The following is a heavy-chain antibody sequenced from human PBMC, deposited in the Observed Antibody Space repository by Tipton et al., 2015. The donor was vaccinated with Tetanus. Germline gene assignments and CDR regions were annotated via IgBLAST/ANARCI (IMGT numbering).Heavy chain of an antibody. CDR1: GDSVSRINAT. D-gene: IGHD1-14*01. V-gene: IGHV6-1*01. CDR2: TYYRSKWYN. J-gene: IGHJ4*02. CDR3: ARESPALDC. Sequence: GLVKPSQTLSLTCVISGDSVSRINATWNWIRQSPSRGLEWLGRTYYRSKWYNDYAPSVKSRITIKPDTSKNQFSLQLNSMTPEDTAVYFCARESPALDCWGQGILVTVSS.